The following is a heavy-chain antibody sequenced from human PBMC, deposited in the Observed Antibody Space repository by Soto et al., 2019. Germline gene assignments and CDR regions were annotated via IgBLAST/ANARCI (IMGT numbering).Heavy chain of an antibody. CDR3: EAIPAGYSSGWPPAIFDC. CDR1: GFTFTSSA. V-gene: IGHV1-58*01. CDR2: IVVGSGNT. J-gene: IGHJ4*02. D-gene: IGHD6-19*01. Sequence: PSVKVSCKASGFTFTSSAVQWVRQARGQRLEWIGRIVVGSGNTNYAQKFQERVTITRDMSTSTAYTELSSLSSEDTAVYYCEAIPAGYSSGWPPAIFDCWGKGTLVTV.